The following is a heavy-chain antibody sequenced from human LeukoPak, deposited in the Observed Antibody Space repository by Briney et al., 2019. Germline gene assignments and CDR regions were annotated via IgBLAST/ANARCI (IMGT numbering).Heavy chain of an antibody. Sequence: SDPLSLPCSVSGGSISRYYWRWIRQPPGKGLEWIGYGSTNYNHSLKSRVTISVDTSKNQFSVKLSSVTAADTAVYYCARAEYSYGLGSDAFDIWGQGTMVTVSS. CDR1: GGSISRYY. CDR2: GST. V-gene: IGHV4-59*07. J-gene: IGHJ3*02. CDR3: ARAEYSYGLGSDAFDI. D-gene: IGHD5-18*01.